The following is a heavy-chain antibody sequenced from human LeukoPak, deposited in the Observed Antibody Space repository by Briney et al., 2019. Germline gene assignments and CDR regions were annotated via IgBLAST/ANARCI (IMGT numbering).Heavy chain of an antibody. J-gene: IGHJ4*02. D-gene: IGHD1-26*01. CDR1: GLTFSSSW. Sequence: GGSLRLSCAVSGLTFSSSWMDWVRQAPGKGLEWVASINPDGNKKYSADSVKGRFTISRDNAENSLYLQMNSLRAEDTAVYYCVRDLGGRSGHWGQGTLVTVSS. V-gene: IGHV3-7*01. CDR3: VRDLGGRSGH. CDR2: INPDGNKK.